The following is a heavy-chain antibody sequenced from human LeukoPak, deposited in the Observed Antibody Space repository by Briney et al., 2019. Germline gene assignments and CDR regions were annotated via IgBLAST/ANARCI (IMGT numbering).Heavy chain of an antibody. J-gene: IGHJ4*02. V-gene: IGHV4-59*12. D-gene: IGHD3-16*01. CDR3: ARDHGVDFDY. CDR1: GGSISSYY. CDR2: IYYSGST. Sequence: PSETLSLTCTVSGGSISSYYWSWIRQPPGKGLEWIGYIYYSGSTNYNPSLKSRVTISVDTSKNQFYLKLSSVTAADTAVYYCARDHGVDFDYWGQGTLVIVSS.